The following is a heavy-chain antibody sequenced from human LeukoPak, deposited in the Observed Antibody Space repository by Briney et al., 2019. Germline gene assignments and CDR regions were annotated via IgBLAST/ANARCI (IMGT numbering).Heavy chain of an antibody. D-gene: IGHD5-18*01. Sequence: SETLSLTCTVAGGSISSGSYYWSCIRQPAGKGLEWIGRIYTSGSTNYNPSLKSRVTMSVDTSKNQFSLKLSSVTAADTAVYYCAREGVDADTAMVHAFDIWGQGTMVTVSS. J-gene: IGHJ3*02. CDR1: GGSISSGSYY. CDR2: IYTSGST. CDR3: AREGVDADTAMVHAFDI. V-gene: IGHV4-61*02.